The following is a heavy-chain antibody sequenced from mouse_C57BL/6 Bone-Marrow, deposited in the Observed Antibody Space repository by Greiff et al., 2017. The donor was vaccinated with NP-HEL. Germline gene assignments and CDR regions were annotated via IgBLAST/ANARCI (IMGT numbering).Heavy chain of an antibody. J-gene: IGHJ4*01. V-gene: IGHV5-4*03. CDR3: ARYYAMDY. CDR1: GFTFSSYA. Sequence: EVKLVESGGGLVKPGGSLKLSCAASGFTFSSYAISWVRQTPEKRLEWVATISDGGSYTYYPDNVKGRFTISRDNAKNNLYLQMSHLKSEDTAMYYCARYYAMDYWGQGTSVTVSS. CDR2: ISDGGSYT.